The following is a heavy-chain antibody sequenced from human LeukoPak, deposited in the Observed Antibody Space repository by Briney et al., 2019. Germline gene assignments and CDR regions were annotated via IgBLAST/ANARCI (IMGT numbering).Heavy chain of an antibody. CDR2: ISGSGGST. CDR1: GFTFSSYA. CDR3: AKAQLERREDFYFDY. D-gene: IGHD1-1*01. Sequence: PGWSLRLSCAASGFTFSSYAMSWVRQAPGKGLEWVSAISGSGGSTYYADSVKGRFTISRDNSKNTLYLRMNSLRAEDTAVYYCAKAQLERREDFYFDYWGQGTLVTVSS. J-gene: IGHJ4*02. V-gene: IGHV3-23*01.